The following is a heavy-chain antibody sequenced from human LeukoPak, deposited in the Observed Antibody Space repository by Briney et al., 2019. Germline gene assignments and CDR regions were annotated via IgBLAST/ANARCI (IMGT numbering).Heavy chain of an antibody. V-gene: IGHV3-66*01. CDR3: ASEDIVGATGAFDI. CDR1: GFTFSSYA. J-gene: IGHJ3*02. D-gene: IGHD1-26*01. Sequence: GGSLRLSCAASGFTFSSYAMSWVRQAPGKGLEWVSVIYSGGSTYYADSVKGRFTISRDNSKNTLYLQMNSLRAEDTAVYYCASEDIVGATGAFDIWGQGTMVTVSS. CDR2: IYSGGST.